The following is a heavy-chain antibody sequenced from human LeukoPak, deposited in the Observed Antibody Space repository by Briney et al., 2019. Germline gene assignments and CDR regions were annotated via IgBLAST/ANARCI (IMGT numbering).Heavy chain of an antibody. Sequence: GESLQISCKGSGYSFTSYWIGWVRQMPGKGLEWMGIIYPGDSDTRYSPSFQGQVTISADKSISTAYLQWSSLKASDTAMYYCARGNITMVRGVIIPDAFDIWGQGTMVTVSS. CDR1: GYSFTSYW. CDR2: IYPGDSDT. J-gene: IGHJ3*02. V-gene: IGHV5-51*01. CDR3: ARGNITMVRGVIIPDAFDI. D-gene: IGHD3-10*01.